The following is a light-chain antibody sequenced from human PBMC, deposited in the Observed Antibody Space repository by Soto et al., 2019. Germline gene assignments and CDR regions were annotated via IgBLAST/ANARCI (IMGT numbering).Light chain of an antibody. J-gene: IGKJ4*01. CDR2: DVS. V-gene: IGKV3-11*01. CDR3: QQRDSWPLT. Sequence: ENVLTQSPATLSSSPGEGATLSCRASESVGSDLAWYQQKPGQPPRLLIYDVSGRATGVPARFSGSGSGTDFTLTISSLEPEDFAVYYCQQRDSWPLTFGGGTKVEIK. CDR1: ESVGSD.